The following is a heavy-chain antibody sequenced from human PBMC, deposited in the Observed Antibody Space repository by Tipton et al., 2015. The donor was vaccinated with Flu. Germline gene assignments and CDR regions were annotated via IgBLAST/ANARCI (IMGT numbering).Heavy chain of an antibody. CDR1: GGSTSSGGHS. CDR2: FGTMSHSGRT. Sequence: TLSLTCAASGGSTSSGGHSWSWIRQPPGKGLEWIGTFGTMSHSGRTNYNPSLKSRVTISVDTSKNQFSLKLSSVTAADTAVYYCARVAHNWNYSIDYWGQGTLVTVSS. V-gene: IGHV4-61*08. J-gene: IGHJ4*02. CDR3: ARVAHNWNYSIDY. D-gene: IGHD1-7*01.